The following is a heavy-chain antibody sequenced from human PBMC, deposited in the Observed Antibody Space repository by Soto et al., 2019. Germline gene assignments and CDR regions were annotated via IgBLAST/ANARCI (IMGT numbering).Heavy chain of an antibody. CDR2: IYTSGST. J-gene: IGHJ4*02. CDR1: GGSIRSYY. Sequence: SETLSLTCPVSGGSIRSYYWSWIRQPAGKGLEWIGRIYTSGSTNYNPSLKSRVTMSVDTSKNQFSLKLSSVTAADTAVYYCARAPLIAASGLYYFDYWGQGTLVNVSS. V-gene: IGHV4-4*07. CDR3: ARAPLIAASGLYYFDY. D-gene: IGHD6-13*01.